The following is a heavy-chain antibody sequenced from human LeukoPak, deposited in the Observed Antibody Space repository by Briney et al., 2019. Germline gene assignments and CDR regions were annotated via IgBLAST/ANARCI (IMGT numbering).Heavy chain of an antibody. CDR2: ISSSSSYI. CDR1: GFTFSSYS. V-gene: IGHV3-21*01. Sequence: GGSLRLSCAVSGFTFSSYSMNWVRQAPGKGLEWVSSISSSSSYIYYADSVKGRFTISRDNAKNSLYLQMNSLRAEDTAVYYCARGSTYYDILTGYYRSPRPFDPWGQGTLVTVSS. D-gene: IGHD3-9*01. CDR3: ARGSTYYDILTGYYRSPRPFDP. J-gene: IGHJ5*02.